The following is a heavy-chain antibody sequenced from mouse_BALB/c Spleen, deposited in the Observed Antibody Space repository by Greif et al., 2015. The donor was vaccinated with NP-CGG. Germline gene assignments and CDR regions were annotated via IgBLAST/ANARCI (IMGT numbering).Heavy chain of an antibody. V-gene: IGHV3-2*02. J-gene: IGHJ3*01. CDR1: GYSITSDYA. CDR3: ARDRSFAY. D-gene: IGHD2-14*01. CDR2: ISYSGST. Sequence: EVQLQQSGPGLVKPSQSLSLTCTVTGYSITSDYAWNWIRQFPGNKLEWMGYISYSGSTSYNPSLKSRISITRDTSKNQFFLQLNSVTAEDTATYYCARDRSFAYWGQGTLVTVFA.